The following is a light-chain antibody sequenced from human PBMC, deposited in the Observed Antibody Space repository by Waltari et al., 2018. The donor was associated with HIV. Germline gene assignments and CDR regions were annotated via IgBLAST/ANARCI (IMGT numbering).Light chain of an antibody. V-gene: IGKV2-30*01. CDR3: MEGTYWPYI. CDR2: KVS. J-gene: IGKJ2*01. Sequence: VGMTQSPLALHVTLRQAVSIFCRSGQSLLYTYGNTYLNWLQQRPGQSPRRLIYKVSNRDSGVPDRFSGSGSGTDFTLKISRVEAEDVGVYFCMEGTYWPYIFGQGTKLEI. CDR1: QSLLYTYGNTY.